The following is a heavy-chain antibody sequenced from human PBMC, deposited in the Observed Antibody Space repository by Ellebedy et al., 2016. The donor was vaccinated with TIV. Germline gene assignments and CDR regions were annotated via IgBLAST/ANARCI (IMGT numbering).Heavy chain of an antibody. CDR3: ARVRGTYPYGMDV. CDR2: IGTTGNTV. Sequence: PGGSLRPSCPAPGLTFSSHSTNWVRQAPGKGLAWVSCIGTTGNTVYYADSVKGRFTISRDNAMNSLYLEMNSLRDEDTAVYYCARVRGTYPYGMDVWGQGTTVTVSS. CDR1: GLTFSSHS. V-gene: IGHV3-48*02. D-gene: IGHD3-16*01. J-gene: IGHJ6*02.